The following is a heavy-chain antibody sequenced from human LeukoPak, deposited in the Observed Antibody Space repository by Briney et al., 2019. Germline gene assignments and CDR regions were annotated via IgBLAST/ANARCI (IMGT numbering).Heavy chain of an antibody. V-gene: IGHV3-23*01. CDR2: ISSSGYTT. CDR1: GFSFSSYA. CDR3: AKEYCSGGSCYSGY. D-gene: IGHD2-15*01. J-gene: IGHJ4*02. Sequence: GGSLRLSRAASGFSFSSYAMSWVRQAPGKGLEWVSAISSSGYTTYYADSVKGRFSISRDNSKNTVYLQMSSLRGEDTAVYHCAKEYCSGGSCYSGYWGQGALVTVSS.